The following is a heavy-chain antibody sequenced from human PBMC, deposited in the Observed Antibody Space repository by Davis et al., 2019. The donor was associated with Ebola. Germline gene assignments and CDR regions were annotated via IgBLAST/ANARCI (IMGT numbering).Heavy chain of an antibody. V-gene: IGHV3-73*01. Sequence: GGSLRLSCAASGFTFSGSAMPWVRQASGKGLEWVGRIRSKANSYATAYAASVKGRFTISRDDSKNTAYLQMNSLKTEDTAVYYCTTTTTVFDYWGQGTLVTVSS. CDR2: IRSKANSYAT. CDR1: GFTFSGSA. D-gene: IGHD4-11*01. J-gene: IGHJ4*02. CDR3: TTTTTVFDY.